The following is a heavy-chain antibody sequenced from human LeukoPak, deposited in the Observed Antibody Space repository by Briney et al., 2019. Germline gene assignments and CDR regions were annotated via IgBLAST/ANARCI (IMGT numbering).Heavy chain of an antibody. Sequence: GGSLRLSCAASGFTFSSYAMHWVRQAPGKGLEWVAVISYDGSNKYYADSVKGRFTIFRDNSKNTLYLQMNSLRAEDTAVYYCARDIYSGYDLEGYYFDYWGQGTLVTVSS. CDR1: GFTFSSYA. V-gene: IGHV3-30-3*01. CDR2: ISYDGSNK. J-gene: IGHJ4*02. D-gene: IGHD5-12*01. CDR3: ARDIYSGYDLEGYYFDY.